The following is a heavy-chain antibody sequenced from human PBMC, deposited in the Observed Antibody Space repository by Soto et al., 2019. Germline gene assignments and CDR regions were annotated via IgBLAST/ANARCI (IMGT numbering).Heavy chain of an antibody. CDR1: GFTFSNYS. J-gene: IGHJ4*02. CDR2: ISDDGNNN. D-gene: IGHD6-6*01. V-gene: IGHV3-30*04. CDR3: ARDSSSAPFDY. Sequence: QVQLVESGGGVVQPGRSLRLSCSASGFTFSNYSMHWVRQAPAKGLEWVAVISDDGNNNFYADSVKGRFTISRDNSRNTLYLQMNSLRPEDTAVYHCARDSSSAPFDYWGQGTLVTVSS.